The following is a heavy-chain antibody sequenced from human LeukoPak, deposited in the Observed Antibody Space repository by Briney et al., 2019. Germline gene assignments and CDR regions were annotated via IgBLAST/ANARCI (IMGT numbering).Heavy chain of an antibody. V-gene: IGHV1-18*04. CDR1: GYTFTGYY. CDR3: AGRMYSSGWYYFDY. Sequence: ASVKVSCKASGYTFTGYYMHWVRQAPGQGLEWMGWISAYNGNTNYAQKLQGRVTMTTDTSTSTAYMELRSLRSDDTAVYYCAGRMYSSGWYYFDYWGQGTLVTVSS. J-gene: IGHJ4*02. D-gene: IGHD6-19*01. CDR2: ISAYNGNT.